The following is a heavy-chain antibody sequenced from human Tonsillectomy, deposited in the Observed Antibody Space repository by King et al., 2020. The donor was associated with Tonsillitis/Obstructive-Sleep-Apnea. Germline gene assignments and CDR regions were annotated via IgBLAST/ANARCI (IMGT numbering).Heavy chain of an antibody. CDR1: GDSVSSNSAA. CDR2: TYYRSKWYY. V-gene: IGHV6-1*01. CDR3: TSCLALNY. J-gene: IGHJ4*02. Sequence: VQLPQSGPGLVKPSQTLSLICALSGDSVSSNSAAWNWIRQSPSRGLEWLGRTYYRSKWYYDYALSVESRITINPDTSKNQFSLQLNSVTPDDTAVYYCTSCLALNYSGQGTLVTVSS. D-gene: IGHD2-21*01.